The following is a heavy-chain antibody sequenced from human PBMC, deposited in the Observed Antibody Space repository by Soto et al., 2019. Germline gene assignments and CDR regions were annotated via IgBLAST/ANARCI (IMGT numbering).Heavy chain of an antibody. V-gene: IGHV4-30-4*01. CDR3: SRELLTTTVTTPKNCFDP. Sequence: PSVTMSLTWPPAARTLIRGYYSLCWNNPPPGKGLEWIGNIYYSGSTYYNPSLKSRVSISVDTSKNQFSLKVSSVTAADTAVYFCSRELLTTTVTTPKNCFDPRGRRNLV. J-gene: IGHJ5*02. CDR1: ARTLIRGYYS. D-gene: IGHD4-17*01. CDR2: IYYSGST.